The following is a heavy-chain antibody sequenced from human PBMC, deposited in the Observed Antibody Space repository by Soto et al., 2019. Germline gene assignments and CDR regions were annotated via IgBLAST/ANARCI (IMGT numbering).Heavy chain of an antibody. CDR3: ARDPDRWPQLHFDY. Sequence: QVQLVESGGGVVQPGRSQRLSGVASGFTFSTYAMHWGRQAPGKGLEWVAVISSDGGNKYYTDSVQGRFTISRDNSKDTLHLQMSGLRSEDTAVYYCARDPDRWPQLHFDYWGRGILVTGSS. D-gene: IGHD5-12*01. CDR2: ISSDGGNK. V-gene: IGHV3-30-3*01. J-gene: IGHJ4*02. CDR1: GFTFSTYA.